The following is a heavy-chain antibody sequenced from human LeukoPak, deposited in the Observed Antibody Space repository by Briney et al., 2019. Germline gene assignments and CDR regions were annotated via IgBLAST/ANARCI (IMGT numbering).Heavy chain of an antibody. CDR1: GGSLSSGSYY. CDR2: IYTSGST. V-gene: IGHV4-61*02. D-gene: IGHD3-16*01. Sequence: PSQTLSLTCTVSGGSLSSGSYYWRWLRQPAGKGLEWIGRIYTSGSTNYNPSLKSRVTISVDTSKNQFSLKLSSVTAADTAVYYCARGFIHQYDGWGQGTLVTVSS. CDR3: ARGFIHQYDG. J-gene: IGHJ4*02.